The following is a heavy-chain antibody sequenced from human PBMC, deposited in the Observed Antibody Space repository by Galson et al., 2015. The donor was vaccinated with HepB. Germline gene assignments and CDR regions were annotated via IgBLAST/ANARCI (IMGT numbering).Heavy chain of an antibody. CDR2: IYYSGST. V-gene: IGHV4-61*01. D-gene: IGHD3-3*01. J-gene: IGHJ6*03. Sequence: ETLSLTCTVSGGSVSSGSYYWSWIRQPPGKGLEWIGYIYYSGSTNYNPSLKSRVTISVDTSKNQFSLKLSSVTAADTAVYYCARATYYDFWSGYFHSLYMDVWGKGTTVTVSS. CDR1: GGSVSSGSYY. CDR3: ARATYYDFWSGYFHSLYMDV.